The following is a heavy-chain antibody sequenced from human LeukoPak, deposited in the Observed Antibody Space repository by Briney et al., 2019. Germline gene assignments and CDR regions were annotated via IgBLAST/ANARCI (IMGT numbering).Heavy chain of an antibody. V-gene: IGHV1-46*01. Sequence: ASVKVSCKASGYTFTSYYMHWVRQAPGQGLEWMGIINPSGGSTSYAQKFQGRVTMTRDTSTSTVYMELSSLRSEDTAVYYCARDGKTIFGVVTPYNWFDPWGQGTLVTVSS. CDR1: GYTFTSYY. D-gene: IGHD3-3*01. CDR2: INPSGGST. J-gene: IGHJ5*02. CDR3: ARDGKTIFGVVTPYNWFDP.